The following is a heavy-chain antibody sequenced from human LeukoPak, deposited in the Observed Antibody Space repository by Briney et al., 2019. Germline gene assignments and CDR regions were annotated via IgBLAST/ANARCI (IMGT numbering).Heavy chain of an antibody. V-gene: IGHV1-46*01. CDR1: GYTFTSYY. J-gene: IGHJ4*02. Sequence: ASVKVSCKASGYTFTSYYMHWVRQAPGQGLEWMGIIKPSGGSTSYAQKFQGRVTMTRDTSTSTVYMELSSLRSEDTAVYCCARDQRGYYDSSGYYYFDYWGQGTLVTVSS. CDR3: ARDQRGYYDSSGYYYFDY. D-gene: IGHD3-22*01. CDR2: IKPSGGST.